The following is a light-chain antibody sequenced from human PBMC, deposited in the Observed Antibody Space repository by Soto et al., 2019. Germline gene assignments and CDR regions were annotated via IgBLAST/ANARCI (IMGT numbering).Light chain of an antibody. V-gene: IGKV3-20*01. J-gene: IGKJ4*01. CDR3: QQYGSSLLT. CDR2: GAS. Sequence: EIVLTQSPGTLCLSPGERATLSCRASQSVSSSYVAWYQQKPGQAPRLLIYGASSRATGIPDRFSGSGSGTDFTLTISRLEPEDFAVYYCQQYGSSLLTFGGGTKVEIK. CDR1: QSVSSSY.